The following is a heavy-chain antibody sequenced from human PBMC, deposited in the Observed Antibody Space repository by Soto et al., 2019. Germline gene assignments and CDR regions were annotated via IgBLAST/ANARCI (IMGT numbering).Heavy chain of an antibody. D-gene: IGHD2-21*01. Sequence: VGSLRLSCAASGFTFNSYAMSWVRQAPGKGLEWVSSVSAGDDMTYYSDSVKGRFTISRDNSNNALFLQMNSLRIEDTALYYCARGDRGGAGSPASYYYSGLDVWGQRTTVTVSS. J-gene: IGHJ6*02. CDR3: ARGDRGGAGSPASYYYSGLDV. CDR2: VSAGDDMT. CDR1: GFTFNSYA. V-gene: IGHV3-23*01.